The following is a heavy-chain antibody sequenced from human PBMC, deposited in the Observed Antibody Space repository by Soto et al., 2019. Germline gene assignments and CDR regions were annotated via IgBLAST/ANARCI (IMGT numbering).Heavy chain of an antibody. V-gene: IGHV3-23*01. D-gene: IGHD6-19*01. Sequence: PGGSLRLSCAASGFTFSSYAMSWVRQAPGKGLEWVSAISGSGGSTYYADSVKGRFTISRDNSKNTLYLQMNSLRAEDTAVYYCAKDRHSSGWPYYFDYWGHGTLVTVSS. CDR1: GFTFSSYA. J-gene: IGHJ4*01. CDR2: ISGSGGST. CDR3: AKDRHSSGWPYYFDY.